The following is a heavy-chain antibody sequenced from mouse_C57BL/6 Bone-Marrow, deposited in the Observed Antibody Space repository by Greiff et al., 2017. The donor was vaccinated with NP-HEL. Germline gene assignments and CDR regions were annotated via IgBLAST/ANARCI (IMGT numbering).Heavy chain of an antibody. V-gene: IGHV3-6*01. Sequence: ESGPGLVKPSQSLSLTCSVTGYSITSGYYWNWIRQFPGNKLEWMGYISYDGSNNSNPSLKNRISITRDTSKNQFFLKLNSVTTEDTATYYWAREGGTAQATWFAYWGQGTLVTVSA. CDR1: GYSITSGYY. CDR2: ISYDGSN. J-gene: IGHJ3*01. D-gene: IGHD3-2*02. CDR3: AREGGTAQATWFAY.